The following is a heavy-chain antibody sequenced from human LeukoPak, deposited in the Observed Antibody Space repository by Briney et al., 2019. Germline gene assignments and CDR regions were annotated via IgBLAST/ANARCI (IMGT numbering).Heavy chain of an antibody. D-gene: IGHD6-19*01. V-gene: IGHV3-7*02. CDR1: GLTFSTYW. CDR2: IKEDGSEK. Sequence: GGSLRLSCSASGLTFSTYWMSWVRQAPGKGLEWVANIKEDGSEKNYADSVKGRFTISRDNAKNLLFLQMNSLRAEDTAVYYCARYVGPNIAVAGSDYWGQGTLVTVSS. CDR3: ARYVGPNIAVAGSDY. J-gene: IGHJ4*02.